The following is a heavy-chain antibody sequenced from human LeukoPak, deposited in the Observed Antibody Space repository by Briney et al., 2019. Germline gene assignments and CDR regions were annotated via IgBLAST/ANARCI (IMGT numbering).Heavy chain of an antibody. J-gene: IGHJ4*02. CDR3: ARGSSINWYKYYFDY. CDR2: INPNSGGT. Sequence: ASVKVSCKASGYTFTGYYMHWVRQAPGQGLEWVGWINPNSGGTNYAQKFQGRVTMTRDMSISTAYMELTRLGSDDTAVYYCARGSSINWYKYYFDYWGQGTLVTVSS. V-gene: IGHV1-2*02. CDR1: GYTFTGYY. D-gene: IGHD6-13*01.